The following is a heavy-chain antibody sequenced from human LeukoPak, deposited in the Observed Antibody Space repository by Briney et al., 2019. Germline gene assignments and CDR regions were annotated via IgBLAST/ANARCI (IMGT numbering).Heavy chain of an antibody. Sequence: SETLSLTCTVSGGSISSDSYYWGWIRQPPGKGLEWIGNIYHSGSTYYNPSLKSRVTISVDRSKNQFSLKLSSVTAADTAVYYCARERYCSSTSCYGAFDIWGQGTMVTVSS. J-gene: IGHJ3*02. D-gene: IGHD2-2*01. CDR1: GGSISSDSYY. V-gene: IGHV4-39*07. CDR2: IYHSGST. CDR3: ARERYCSSTSCYGAFDI.